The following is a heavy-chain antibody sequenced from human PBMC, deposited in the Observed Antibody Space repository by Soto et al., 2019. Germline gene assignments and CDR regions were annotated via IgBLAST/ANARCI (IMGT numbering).Heavy chain of an antibody. CDR3: AKDRPNTWSSDY. J-gene: IGHJ4*02. CDR1: GFTLTNQG. Sequence: WGSLRLSCEVSGFTLTNQGVHWVRQAPGKGLEWVAVISNDGSNKYYDSVKGRFTISRDNSKNTVYLQMDSLRLEDTAVYYCAKDRPNTWSSDYWGKGNLVNVSP. CDR2: ISNDGSNK. D-gene: IGHD2-8*02. V-gene: IGHV3-30*18.